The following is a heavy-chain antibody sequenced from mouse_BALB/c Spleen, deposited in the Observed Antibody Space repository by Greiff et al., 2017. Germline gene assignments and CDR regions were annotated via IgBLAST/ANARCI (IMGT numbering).Heavy chain of an antibody. CDR2: IYPGDGDT. D-gene: IGHD4-1*01. Sequence: VQLQESGAELVRPGSSVKISCKASGYAFSSYWMNWVKQRPGQGLEWIGQIYPGDGDTNYNGKFKGKATLTADKSSSTAYMQLSSLTSEDSAVYFCAKETGYYFDYWGQGTTLTVSS. CDR3: AKETGYYFDY. V-gene: IGHV1-80*01. J-gene: IGHJ2*01. CDR1: GYAFSSYW.